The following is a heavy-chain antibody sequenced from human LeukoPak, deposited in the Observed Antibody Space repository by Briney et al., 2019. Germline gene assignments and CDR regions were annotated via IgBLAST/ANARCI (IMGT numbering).Heavy chain of an antibody. CDR3: ARVLMGLTTVVTSPFDY. Sequence: GASVKVSCKASGGTFSSYAISWVRQAPGQGLEWMGRIIPILGIANYAQKFQGRVTIAADKSTSTAYMELSSLRSEDTAVYYCARVLMGLTTVVTSPFDYWGQGTLVTVSS. J-gene: IGHJ4*02. CDR1: GGTFSSYA. V-gene: IGHV1-69*04. CDR2: IIPILGIA. D-gene: IGHD4-23*01.